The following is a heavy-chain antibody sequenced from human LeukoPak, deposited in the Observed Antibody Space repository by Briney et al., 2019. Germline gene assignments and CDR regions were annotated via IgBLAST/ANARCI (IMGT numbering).Heavy chain of an antibody. Sequence: SETLSLTCPVSGGSISSSSYYWGWIRQPPGKGLEWIGTIYYSGSTYYNPSLKSRVTISVDTSKNQFSLKLSSVTAADTAVYYCARLSPYYGAYYFDYWGQGTLVTVSS. CDR3: ARLSPYYGAYYFDY. V-gene: IGHV4-39*01. D-gene: IGHD4-17*01. CDR2: IYYSGST. CDR1: GGSISSSSYY. J-gene: IGHJ4*02.